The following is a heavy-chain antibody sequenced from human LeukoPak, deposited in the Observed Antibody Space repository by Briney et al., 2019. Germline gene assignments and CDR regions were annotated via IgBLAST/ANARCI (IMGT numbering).Heavy chain of an antibody. CDR3: AGVVVLGDDAFDI. Sequence: SETLSLTCTVSGGSISSGDYYWSWIRQPPGKGLEWIGYIYYSGSTYYNPSLKSRVTISVDTSKNQFSLKLSSVTAADTAVYYCAGVVVLGDDAFDIWGQGTMVTVSS. V-gene: IGHV4-30-4*01. D-gene: IGHD2-15*01. J-gene: IGHJ3*02. CDR1: GGSISSGDYY. CDR2: IYYSGST.